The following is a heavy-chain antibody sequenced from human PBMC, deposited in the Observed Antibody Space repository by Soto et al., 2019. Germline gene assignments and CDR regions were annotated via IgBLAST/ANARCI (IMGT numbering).Heavy chain of an antibody. J-gene: IGHJ4*02. V-gene: IGHV3-30*18. D-gene: IGHD4-17*01. CDR2: ISYDGTNK. Sequence: GESLRLSCVGSGFTFGGYGMHWVRQAPGKGLEWVAVISYDGTNKYYTDSVKGRFTISRDNSKNTLFLQMNSLRAEDTAVYYCAQVPRYTVTPPDDYWGQGTLVTVSS. CDR1: GFTFGGYG. CDR3: AQVPRYTVTPPDDY.